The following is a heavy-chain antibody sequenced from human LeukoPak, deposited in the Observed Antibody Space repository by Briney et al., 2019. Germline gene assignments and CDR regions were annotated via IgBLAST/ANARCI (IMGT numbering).Heavy chain of an antibody. CDR1: GFTFSSYA. CDR3: ARANKEYSSGWYYYYYMDV. V-gene: IGHV3-64*01. D-gene: IGHD6-19*01. J-gene: IGHJ6*03. CDR2: ISSNGGST. Sequence: PGGSLRLSCAASGFTFSSYAMHWVRQAPGKGLEYVSAISSNGGSTYYANSVKGRFTISRDNSKNTLYLQMGSLRAEDMAVYYCARANKEYSSGWYYYYYMDVWGKGTTVTVSS.